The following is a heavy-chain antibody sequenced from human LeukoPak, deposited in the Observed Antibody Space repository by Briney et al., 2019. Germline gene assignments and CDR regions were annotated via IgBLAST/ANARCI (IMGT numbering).Heavy chain of an antibody. CDR2: ISYDGSNK. J-gene: IGHJ4*02. CDR3: ARDLDDFWSGYADY. Sequence: PGGSLRLSCAASGFTFSSYGMHWVRQAPGKGLEWVAVISYDGSNKYYADSVKGRFTISRDNSKNTLYLQMNSLRAEVTAVYYCARDLDDFWSGYADYWGQGTLVTVSS. CDR1: GFTFSSYG. V-gene: IGHV3-30*03. D-gene: IGHD3-3*01.